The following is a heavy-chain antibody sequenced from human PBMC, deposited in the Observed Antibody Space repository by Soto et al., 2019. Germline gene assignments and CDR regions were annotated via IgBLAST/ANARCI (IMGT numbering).Heavy chain of an antibody. V-gene: IGHV4-59*01. J-gene: IGHJ3*02. CDR1: GGSISSYY. D-gene: IGHD3-22*01. CDR3: ARVSALKLVVNFDAFDI. Sequence: SETLSLTCTVSGGSISSYYWSWIRQPPGKGLEWIGYIYYSGSTNYNPSLKSRVTISVETSKNQFSLKLSSVTAADTAVYYCARVSALKLVVNFDAFDIWGQGTMVTVSS. CDR2: IYYSGST.